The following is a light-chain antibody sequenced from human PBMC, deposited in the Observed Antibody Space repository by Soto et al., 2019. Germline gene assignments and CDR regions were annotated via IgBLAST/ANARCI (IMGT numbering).Light chain of an antibody. CDR2: DAS. J-gene: IGKJ4*01. V-gene: IGKV3-11*01. Sequence: EIVMTQSPATLSVSPGGRATLSCRASQSISGTLAWYQQKPGQAPRLLVYDASNRATGIPTRFSGSGSGTDFTLTISNLEPEDFAVYYCQQHISWPLTFGGGTKVDIK. CDR1: QSISGT. CDR3: QQHISWPLT.